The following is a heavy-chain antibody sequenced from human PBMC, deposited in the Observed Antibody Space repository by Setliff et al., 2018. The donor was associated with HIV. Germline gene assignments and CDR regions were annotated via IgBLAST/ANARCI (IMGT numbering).Heavy chain of an antibody. CDR1: GYIFSTYG. J-gene: IGHJ6*03. CDR3: AKTTPQPHYYYYVDV. CDR2: ISASNGNT. V-gene: IGHV1-18*01. D-gene: IGHD4-17*01. Sequence: ASVMVSCKASGYIFSTYGISWVRQAPGQGLEWMGWISASNGNTHYAQKVQGRVTLTTDTSTNTAYMELRSLRSDDAAVYYCAKTTPQPHYYYYVDVWGKGTTVTVSS.